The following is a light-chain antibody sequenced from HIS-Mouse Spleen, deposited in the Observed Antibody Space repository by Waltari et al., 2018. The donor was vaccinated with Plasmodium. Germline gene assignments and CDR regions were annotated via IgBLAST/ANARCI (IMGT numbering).Light chain of an antibody. CDR3: QAWDSSTVV. CDR2: QDS. V-gene: IGLV3-1*01. J-gene: IGLJ2*01. Sequence: SYELPQPPSVSVSPGQTASITCSVDKLGDKYACWYQQKPGQSPVLVIYQDSKRPSGNPERFSGSNSGNTATLTISGTQAMDEADYYCQAWDSSTVVFGGGTKLTVL. CDR1: KLGDKY.